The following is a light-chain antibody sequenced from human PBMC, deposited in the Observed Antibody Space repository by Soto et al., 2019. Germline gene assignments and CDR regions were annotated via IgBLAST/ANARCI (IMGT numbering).Light chain of an antibody. CDR2: GTS. Sequence: EIVLTQSPGTLSLSPGERATLSCRASQSVSSSYLAWYQQKPGQAPRLLIYGTSSRATGIPDRFSGSGSGKDFTLTISSLEPDDFAGYYCQQYDNSWTFGQGTKVDIK. V-gene: IGKV3-20*01. J-gene: IGKJ1*01. CDR1: QSVSSSY. CDR3: QQYDNSWT.